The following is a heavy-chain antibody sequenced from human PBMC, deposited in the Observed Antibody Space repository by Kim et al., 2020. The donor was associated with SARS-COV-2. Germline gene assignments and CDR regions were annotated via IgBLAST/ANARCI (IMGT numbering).Heavy chain of an antibody. D-gene: IGHD3-10*01. CDR2: INPSGGST. V-gene: IGHV1-46*01. CDR3: ARDDITMVRGVINDGMDV. Sequence: ASVKVSCKASGYTFTSYYMHWVRQAPGQGLEWMGIINPSGGSTSYAQKFQGRVTMTRDTSTSTVYMELSSLRSEDTAVYYCARDDITMVRGVINDGMDVWGQGTTVTVSS. J-gene: IGHJ6*02. CDR1: GYTFTSYY.